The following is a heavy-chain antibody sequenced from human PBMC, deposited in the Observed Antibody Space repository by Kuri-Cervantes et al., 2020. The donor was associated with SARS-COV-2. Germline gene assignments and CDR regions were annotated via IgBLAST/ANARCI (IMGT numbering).Heavy chain of an antibody. Sequence: GSLRLSCTVSGGSISSSSSYFWGWIRQPPGSGLEFIGNIYYTGSTYYNLSLQSRVTISVDTSKKQFSLKLRSVTAADAAIYYCARRRGAITGPGGYFDYWGQGALVTVSS. CDR1: GGSISSSSSYF. J-gene: IGHJ4*02. D-gene: IGHD1-1*01. V-gene: IGHV4-39*01. CDR3: ARRRGAITGPGGYFDY. CDR2: IYYTGST.